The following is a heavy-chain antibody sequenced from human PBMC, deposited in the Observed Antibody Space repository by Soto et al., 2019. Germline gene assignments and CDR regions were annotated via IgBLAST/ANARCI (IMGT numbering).Heavy chain of an antibody. CDR3: ARYNTGHSDY. CDR1: GFTFSSYG. Sequence: QGQLVGSGGGVVQPGRSLRLSCAASGFTFSSYGMHWVRQAPGKGLEWVAVIWYHGNSMYYADSVKGRFTISRDNSKNTLYLQMNNLRAEDTAVYYCARYNTGHSDYWGQGTLVTVSS. CDR2: IWYHGNSM. J-gene: IGHJ4*02. V-gene: IGHV3-33*01. D-gene: IGHD1-20*01.